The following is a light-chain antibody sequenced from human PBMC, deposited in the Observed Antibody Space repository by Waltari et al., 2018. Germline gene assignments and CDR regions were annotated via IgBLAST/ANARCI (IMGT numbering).Light chain of an antibody. CDR3: AAWDDSLNGPV. CDR1: SSNIGSNT. V-gene: IGLV1-44*01. CDR2: SNN. J-gene: IGLJ2*01. Sequence: QSVLTQPPSASGTPGQRVTISCSGSSSNIGSNTVNWYQQLPGTAPKLLLYSNNQRPAGVPDRFSGSKSGTSASPAISGLQSEDEADDYWAAWDDSLNGPVFGGGTKLTVL.